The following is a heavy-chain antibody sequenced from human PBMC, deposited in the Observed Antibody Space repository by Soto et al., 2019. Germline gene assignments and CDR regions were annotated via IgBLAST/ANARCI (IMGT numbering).Heavy chain of an antibody. D-gene: IGHD2-2*01. CDR2: IYYSGST. V-gene: IGHV4-31*03. Sequence: QVQLQESGPGLVKPSQTLSLTCTVSGGSISSGGYYWSWIRQHPGKGLEWIGYIYYSGSTYYNPSLKSRVNISVDTSKNQFSLKLSSVTAADTAVYYCARAPKPRYCSSTSCSVGWYFDLWGRGTLVTVSS. CDR1: GGSISSGGYY. CDR3: ARAPKPRYCSSTSCSVGWYFDL. J-gene: IGHJ2*01.